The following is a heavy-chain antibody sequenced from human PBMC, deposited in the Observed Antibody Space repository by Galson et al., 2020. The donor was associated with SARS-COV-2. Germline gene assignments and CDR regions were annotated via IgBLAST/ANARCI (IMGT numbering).Heavy chain of an antibody. CDR2: IRGSGDTT. V-gene: IGHV3-23*01. J-gene: IGHJ1*01. Sequence: GGSLRLSCAASGFTFSSCPMSWVRQAPGQGLEWVSEIRGSGDTTYYADSVTGRFTISRDTSKNTLYLQMNSLRAEDTAIYYCAKEVPMTGRTDEYFQHWGQGTLVSVSS. D-gene: IGHD3-9*01. CDR3: AKEVPMTGRTDEYFQH. CDR1: GFTFSSCP.